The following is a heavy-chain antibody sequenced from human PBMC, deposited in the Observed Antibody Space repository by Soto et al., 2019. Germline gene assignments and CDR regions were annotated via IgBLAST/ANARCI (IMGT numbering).Heavy chain of an antibody. CDR3: GGGHYDSSGYYYGSDYFDY. J-gene: IGHJ4*02. D-gene: IGHD3-22*01. CDR2: IYYSGST. V-gene: IGHV4-39*01. Sequence: QLQLQESGPGLVKPSETLSLTCTVSGGSISSSSYYWGWIRQPPGKGLEWIGSIYYSGSTYYNPSLKSRLTLSVDTSKNQFSLKLSSVTAADTAVYYCGGGHYDSSGYYYGSDYFDYWGQGTLVTVSS. CDR1: GGSISSSSYY.